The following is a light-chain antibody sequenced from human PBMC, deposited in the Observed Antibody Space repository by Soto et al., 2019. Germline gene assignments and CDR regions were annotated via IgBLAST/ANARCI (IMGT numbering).Light chain of an antibody. J-gene: IGKJ2*01. CDR1: QNIFSF. Sequence: DIQMTQSPSSLSASVGDGVTITCRASQNIFSFLGWYQHKPGKAPELLIYAASSLRSGVPSRFSGRGSGTDFALTISNLQPEDSATFYCQQSYSVPHTFGQGTKLEIK. V-gene: IGKV1-39*01. CDR3: QQSYSVPHT. CDR2: AAS.